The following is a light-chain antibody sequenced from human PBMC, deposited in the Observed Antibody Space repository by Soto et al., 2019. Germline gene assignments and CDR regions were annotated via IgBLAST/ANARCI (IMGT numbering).Light chain of an antibody. Sequence: QSVLTQPPSVSGAPGQRVTISCTGSTSNIGAGYDVHWYQQRPGTAPKLLIYGNINRPSGVPDRFSASKSDTSASLAITGLQAGDEADYYCQSYDSNLSGVVFGGGTKLTVL. V-gene: IGLV1-40*01. CDR3: QSYDSNLSGVV. J-gene: IGLJ2*01. CDR2: GNI. CDR1: TSNIGAGYD.